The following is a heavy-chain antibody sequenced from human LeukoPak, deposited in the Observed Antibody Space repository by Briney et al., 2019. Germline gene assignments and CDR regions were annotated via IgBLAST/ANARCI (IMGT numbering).Heavy chain of an antibody. V-gene: IGHV3-23*01. J-gene: IGHJ4*02. Sequence: GGSLRLSCAASGFTFKNYAMSWVRQAPGKGLEWVSGISGSDGITYYADSVKGRFTISRDNSNNTLYLQMSSLRAEDTALCYCAKGSSSSISARLNYWGQGTPVTVSS. D-gene: IGHD6-6*01. CDR2: ISGSDGIT. CDR3: AKGSSSSISARLNY. CDR1: GFTFKNYA.